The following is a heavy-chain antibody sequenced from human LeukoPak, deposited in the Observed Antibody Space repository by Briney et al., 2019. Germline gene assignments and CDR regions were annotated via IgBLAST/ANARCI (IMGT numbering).Heavy chain of an antibody. CDR2: INPNRGGT. Sequence: APVKVSCKASGYTFTGYYIHWGRQAPGQGLEWMGWINPNRGGTKYAQKVQGRVTMTRDTSIITAYREVSTRRSDDTAVYYCARIPSMGIAAAGTEAFDIWGQGTMVTVSS. CDR3: ARIPSMGIAAAGTEAFDI. V-gene: IGHV1-2*02. J-gene: IGHJ3*02. D-gene: IGHD6-13*01. CDR1: GYTFTGYY.